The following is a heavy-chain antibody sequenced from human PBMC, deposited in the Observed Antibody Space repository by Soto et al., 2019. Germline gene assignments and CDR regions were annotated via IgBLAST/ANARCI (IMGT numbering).Heavy chain of an antibody. CDR2: MNSADGGT. V-gene: IGHV1-2*02. Sequence: QVHLVHSGAEVKTPGASVRVSCEASGYIFTDYYIHWVRQAPGHGLEWIGCMNSADGGTKYAQRFQGGVTMTRDTSISTAYLELSSLRSDDTAVYYCARDETVASTNALDVWGQGTMVTVSS. D-gene: IGHD2-2*01. CDR1: GYIFTDYY. CDR3: ARDETVASTNALDV. J-gene: IGHJ3*01.